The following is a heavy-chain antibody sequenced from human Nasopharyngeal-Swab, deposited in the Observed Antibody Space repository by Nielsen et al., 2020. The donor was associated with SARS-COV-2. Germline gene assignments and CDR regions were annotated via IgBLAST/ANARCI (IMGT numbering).Heavy chain of an antibody. J-gene: IGHJ4*02. V-gene: IGHV3-30*04. CDR3: ARDEDRTVTTQYFDY. Sequence: GGSLRLSCAASGFTFSSYAMHWVRQAPGKGLEWVAVISYDGSNKYYADSEKGRFTISRDNSKNTLYLQMNSLRAEDTAVYYCARDEDRTVTTQYFDYWGQGTLVTVSS. CDR2: ISYDGSNK. CDR1: GFTFSSYA. D-gene: IGHD4-17*01.